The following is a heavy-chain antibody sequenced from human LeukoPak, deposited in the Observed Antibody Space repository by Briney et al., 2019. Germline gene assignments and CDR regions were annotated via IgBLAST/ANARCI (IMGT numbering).Heavy chain of an antibody. Sequence: PGGSLRLSCAASGFTFSSYSMNWVRQAPGKGLEWVSTISGGGGSTYYADSVKGRFTISRDNSKNTLSLQMNSLRAEDSAVYYCAKTTSAFTVTTSIGYWGQGTLVTVSS. D-gene: IGHD4-17*01. CDR1: GFTFSSYS. V-gene: IGHV3-23*01. CDR3: AKTTSAFTVTTSIGY. J-gene: IGHJ4*02. CDR2: ISGGGGST.